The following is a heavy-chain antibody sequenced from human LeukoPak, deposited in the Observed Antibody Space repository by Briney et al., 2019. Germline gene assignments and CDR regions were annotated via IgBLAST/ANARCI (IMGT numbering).Heavy chain of an antibody. CDR3: ARTSQYCSSTSCYQGYWFDP. V-gene: IGHV1-69*05. CDR1: GGTFSSYA. Sequence: ASVKVSCKASGGTFSSYAISWVRQAPGQGLEWMGGIIPIFGTANYAQKFQGRVTITTDESTSTAYMELSSLRSEDTAVYYCARTSQYCSSTSCYQGYWFDPWGQGTLVTVSS. J-gene: IGHJ5*02. CDR2: IIPIFGTA. D-gene: IGHD2-2*01.